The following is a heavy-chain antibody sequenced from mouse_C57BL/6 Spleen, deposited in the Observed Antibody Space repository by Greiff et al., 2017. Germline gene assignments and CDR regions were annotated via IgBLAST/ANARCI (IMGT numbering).Heavy chain of an antibody. V-gene: IGHV14-4*01. J-gene: IGHJ3*01. CDR2: IDPENCDT. Sequence: VQLQQSGAELVRPGASVKLSCTASGFNIKDDYMHWVKQRPEQGLEWIGWIDPENCDTEYASKFQGKATITADTSSNTAYLQLSSLTSEDTAVYYCTTYYYGSSSWFADWGQGTLVTVSA. D-gene: IGHD1-1*01. CDR3: TTYYYGSSSWFAD. CDR1: GFNIKDDY.